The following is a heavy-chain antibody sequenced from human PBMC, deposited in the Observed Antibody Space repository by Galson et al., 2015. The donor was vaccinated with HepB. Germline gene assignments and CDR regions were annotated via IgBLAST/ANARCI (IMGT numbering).Heavy chain of an antibody. CDR1: GYTFTSYG. CDR3: ARDPEGQLVGLNWFDP. J-gene: IGHJ5*02. V-gene: IGHV1-18*01. D-gene: IGHD6-13*01. Sequence: SVKVSCKASGYTFTSYGISWVRQAPGQGLEWMGWISAYNGNTNYAQKLQGRVTVTTDTSTSTAYMELRSLRSDDTAVYYCARDPEGQLVGLNWFDPWGQGTLVTVSS. CDR2: ISAYNGNT.